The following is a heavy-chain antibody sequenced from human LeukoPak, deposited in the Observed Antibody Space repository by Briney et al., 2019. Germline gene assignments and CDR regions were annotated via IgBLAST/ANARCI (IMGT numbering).Heavy chain of an antibody. CDR1: GFTFSSYG. CDR2: ISYDGSNK. V-gene: IGHV3-30*18. CDR3: AKEGYCSSTSCYAGGYYYYGMDV. J-gene: IGHJ6*02. D-gene: IGHD2-2*01. Sequence: GRSLRLSCAASGFTFSSYGMHWVRQAPGKGLEWVAVISYDGSNKYYADSVKGRFTISRDNSKNTLCLQMNSLRAEDTAVYYCAKEGYCSSTSCYAGGYYYYGMDVWGQGTTVTVSS.